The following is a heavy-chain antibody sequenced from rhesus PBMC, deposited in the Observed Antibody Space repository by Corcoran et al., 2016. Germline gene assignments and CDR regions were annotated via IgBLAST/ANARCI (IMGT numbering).Heavy chain of an antibody. Sequence: QVQLQESGPGLVKPSETLSLTCAVSGYSISSNYWSWIRQPPGKGLEGIGYISGSSGNTYYNPSLKSRVTISPDTSKNQFSLKLISVTAADTAVYYCARGYSSGWSYNYGLDSWGQGVVVTVSS. CDR3: ARGYSSGWSYNYGLDS. V-gene: IGHV4-165*01. J-gene: IGHJ6*01. CDR1: GYSISSNY. D-gene: IGHD6S26*01. CDR2: ISGSSGNT.